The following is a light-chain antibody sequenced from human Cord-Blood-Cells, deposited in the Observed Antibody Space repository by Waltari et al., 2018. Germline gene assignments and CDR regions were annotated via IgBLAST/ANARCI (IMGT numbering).Light chain of an antibody. V-gene: IGLV2-8*01. CDR2: EVI. Sequence: QSALTQPPSASGSPGQSVTIPCTGTSSDVGGYNYVSWYQQHPGKAPKLMIYEVIKRPSGVPDRFSGSKSGNTASLTVSGLQAEDEADYYCSSYAGSNNFDVFGTGTKVTVL. J-gene: IGLJ1*01. CDR1: SSDVGGYNY. CDR3: SSYAGSNNFDV.